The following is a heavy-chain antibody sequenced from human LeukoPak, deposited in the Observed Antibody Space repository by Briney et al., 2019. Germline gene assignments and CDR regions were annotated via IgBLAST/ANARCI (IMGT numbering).Heavy chain of an antibody. J-gene: IGHJ6*03. CDR1: GFTFSGSA. V-gene: IGHV3-73*01. D-gene: IGHD3-22*01. CDR2: IRSKANSYAT. CDR3: MTPRPRRYYDSSGYYYERGPHYYYYMDV. Sequence: PGGSLRLSCAASGFTFSGSAMHWVRQASGKGLEWVGRIRSKANSYATAYAASVKGRFTISRDDSKNTAYLQMNSLKTEDTAVYYCMTPRPRRYYDSSGYYYERGPHYYYYMDVWGKGTTVTVSS.